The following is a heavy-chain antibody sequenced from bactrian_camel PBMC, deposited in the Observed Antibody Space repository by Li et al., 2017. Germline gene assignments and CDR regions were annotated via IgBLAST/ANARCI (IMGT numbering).Heavy chain of an antibody. CDR3: AARAVFTGCNLVSSYGY. CDR2: VDSGGYT. V-gene: IGHV3S53*01. D-gene: IGHD7*01. Sequence: QVQLVESGGGSVQAGGSLRLSCAVSGYGYSSYRMGWFRQAPGKEREGVAVVDSGGYTSHADSVKGRFTISRDNAKGILYLQMDNLQPDDTAVYYCAARAVFTGCNLVSSYGYWGQGTQVTVS. CDR1: GYGYSSYR. J-gene: IGHJ4*01.